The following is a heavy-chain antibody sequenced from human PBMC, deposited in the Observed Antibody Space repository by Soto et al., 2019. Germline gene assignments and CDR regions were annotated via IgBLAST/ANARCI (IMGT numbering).Heavy chain of an antibody. D-gene: IGHD4-17*01. CDR3: AKRTSGTTWGESDY. Sequence: QVQVMQSGAEVKKPGDSVKVSCKTSGYIFSDYGINWVRQAPGQGLEWMGWISGYSGNANLAQKFKGRVTMTTDKATSTANRELRRLRSGDTAVYYCAKRTSGTTWGESDYWGQGTLVTVSS. J-gene: IGHJ4*02. CDR1: GYIFSDYG. V-gene: IGHV1-18*04. CDR2: ISGYSGNA.